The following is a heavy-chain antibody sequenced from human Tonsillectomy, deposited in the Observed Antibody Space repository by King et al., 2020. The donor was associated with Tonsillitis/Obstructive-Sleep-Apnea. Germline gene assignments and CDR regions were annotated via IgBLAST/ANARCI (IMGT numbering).Heavy chain of an antibody. CDR1: GFTFTSSA. CDR3: AAVRPPNVRIRFVGAGDY. J-gene: IGHJ4*02. D-gene: IGHD3-3*01. CDR2: IVVGSGNT. V-gene: IGHV1-58*01. Sequence: KASGFTFTSSAVQWVRQARGQRLEWIGWIVVGSGNTNYAQKFQERVIITRDMSTNTAYMELSSLRSEDTAVYYCAAVRPPNVRIRFVGAGDYWGQGTLVTVSS.